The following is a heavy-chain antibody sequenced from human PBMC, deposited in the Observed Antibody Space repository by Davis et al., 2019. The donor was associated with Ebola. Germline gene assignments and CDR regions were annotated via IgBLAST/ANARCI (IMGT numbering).Heavy chain of an antibody. CDR2: IIPIFGTA. CDR1: GGTFSSYA. V-gene: IGHV1-69*06. CDR3: ARGTYGDNLRPTALYFDY. D-gene: IGHD4-17*01. Sequence: SVKVSCKASGGTFSSYAISWVRQAPGQGLEWMGGIIPIFGTANYAQKFQGRVTITADKSTSTAYMELSSLRSEDTAVYYCARGTYGDNLRPTALYFDYWGQGTLVSVSS. J-gene: IGHJ4*02.